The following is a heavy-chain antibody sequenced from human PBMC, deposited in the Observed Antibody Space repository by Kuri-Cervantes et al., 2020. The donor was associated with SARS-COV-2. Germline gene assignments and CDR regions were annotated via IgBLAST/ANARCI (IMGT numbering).Heavy chain of an antibody. CDR2: INHSGST. D-gene: IGHD2-15*01. CDR1: GGSFSGYY. J-gene: IGHJ4*01. CDR3: AREIPEYCSGGSCYSSSARVFDY. V-gene: IGHV4-34*01. Sequence: SQTLSLTCAVYGGSFSGYYWSWIRQPPGKGLEWIGEINHSGSTNYNPSLKSRVTISVDTSKNRFSLKLSSVTAADTAVYYCAREIPEYCSGGSCYSSSARVFDYWGHGTLVTVSS.